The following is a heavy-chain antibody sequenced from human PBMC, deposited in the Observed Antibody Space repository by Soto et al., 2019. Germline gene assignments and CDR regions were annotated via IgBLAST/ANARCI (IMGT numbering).Heavy chain of an antibody. CDR2: IWYDGSNK. V-gene: IGHV3-33*01. D-gene: IGHD2-15*01. CDR3: ARGLRGSSFYGMDV. J-gene: IGHJ6*02. CDR1: GFTFSLYG. Sequence: QVQLVESGGGVVQPGRSLRLSCAASGFTFSLYGMHWVRQAPGKGLEWVAVIWYDGSNKVYADSVKGRFTISRDNSKNTLYLQMNSLRDEDTAAYYCARGLRGSSFYGMDVWGQGTTVIVSS.